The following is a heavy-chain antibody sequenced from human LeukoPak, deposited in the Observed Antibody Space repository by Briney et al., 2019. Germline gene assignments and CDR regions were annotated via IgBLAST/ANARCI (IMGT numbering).Heavy chain of an antibody. CDR3: ARDRGGRGRLDGFDI. D-gene: IGHD3-10*01. CDR2: IYHTETT. V-gene: IGHV4-4*02. J-gene: IGHJ3*02. CDR1: DGSTSSSNW. Sequence: SGTLSLTCAVSDGSTSSSNWWIWVRQPPGKGLGWIGEIYHTETTNYNPSLQSRVTISVDKSKNQFSLKLSSVTAADTAMYYCARDRGGRGRLDGFDIWGQGTMVTVSS.